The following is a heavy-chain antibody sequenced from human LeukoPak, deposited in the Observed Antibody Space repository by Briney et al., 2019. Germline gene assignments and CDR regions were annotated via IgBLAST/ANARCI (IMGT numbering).Heavy chain of an antibody. V-gene: IGHV4-59*01. CDR2: MYYTGDI. Sequence: SETLSLTCTVSGGPISGYYFNWIRQPPGKGLEWIGSMYYTGDINYNASLKSRVTISVDTSKSQFSLILTSVTAADTAVYYCATRGTGDDFLAYWGQGSLVTVSS. J-gene: IGHJ4*02. CDR3: ATRGTGDDFLAY. CDR1: GGPISGYY. D-gene: IGHD7-27*01.